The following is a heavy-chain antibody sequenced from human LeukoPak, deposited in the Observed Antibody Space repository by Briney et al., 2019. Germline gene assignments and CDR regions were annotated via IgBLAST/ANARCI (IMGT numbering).Heavy chain of an antibody. V-gene: IGHV3-66*01. J-gene: IGHJ3*02. CDR1: GFTFSTYA. CDR2: IYSGGST. Sequence: PGGSLRLSCAASGFTFSTYAMTWVRQAPGKGLEWVSVIYSGGSTYYAGSVKGRFTISRDNSKNTLYLQMNSLRAEDTAVYYCARGRAFDIWGQGTMVTVSS. CDR3: ARGRAFDI.